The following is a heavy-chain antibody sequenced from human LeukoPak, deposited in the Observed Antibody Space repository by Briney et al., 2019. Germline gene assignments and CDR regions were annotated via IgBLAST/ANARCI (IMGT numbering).Heavy chain of an antibody. CDR1: GYTFTSYG. Sequence: ASVKVSSKASGYTFTSYGISWVRQAPGQGLEWMGWISAYNGNTNYAQKLQGRVTMTTDTSTSTAYMELRSLRSDDTAVYYCARSEYSSSSVNWFDPWGQGTLVTVSS. CDR3: ARSEYSSSSVNWFDP. V-gene: IGHV1-18*01. CDR2: ISAYNGNT. D-gene: IGHD6-6*01. J-gene: IGHJ5*02.